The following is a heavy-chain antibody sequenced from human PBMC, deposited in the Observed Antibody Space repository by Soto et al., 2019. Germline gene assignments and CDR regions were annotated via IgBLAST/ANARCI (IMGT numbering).Heavy chain of an antibody. Sequence: EVQLLESGGGFVQPGGSLRLSCAASGFTFSSYAMSWVRQAPGKGLEWVSAISGSGGSTYYADSVKGRFTISRDNSKNTLYLQMNSLRAEDTAVYYCAKDRLGYGDYGEADVWGQGTTVTVSS. CDR3: AKDRLGYGDYGEADV. V-gene: IGHV3-23*01. D-gene: IGHD4-17*01. J-gene: IGHJ6*02. CDR1: GFTFSSYA. CDR2: ISGSGGST.